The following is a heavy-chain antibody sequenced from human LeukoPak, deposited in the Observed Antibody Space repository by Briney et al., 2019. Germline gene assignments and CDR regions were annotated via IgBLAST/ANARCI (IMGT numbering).Heavy chain of an antibody. V-gene: IGHV1-69*04. Sequence: SVKVSCKAPRGTFSSYAVCSGREAPGQGLEWMGRIIPILGIANYAQKFQGRVTITADKSTSTAYMELSSLRSEDTAVYYCAIDRASSDCDFWGQGTLVTVSS. CDR1: RGTFSSYA. D-gene: IGHD6-25*01. CDR2: IIPILGIA. CDR3: AIDRASSDCDF. J-gene: IGHJ4*02.